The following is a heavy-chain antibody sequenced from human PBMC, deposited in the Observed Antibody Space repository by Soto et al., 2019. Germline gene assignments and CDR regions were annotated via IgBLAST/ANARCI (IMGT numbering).Heavy chain of an antibody. CDR2: IYYSGST. J-gene: IGHJ6*02. Sequence: PSETLSLTCSVSCGSISSGDYYWSWIRQPPEKGLEWIGYIYYSGSTYYNPSLKSRVTISVDTSKNQFSLNLNSVTAADTAVYFCARGNDFWSGYSTLTYYGLDVWGQGTTVTVSS. CDR3: ARGNDFWSGYSTLTYYGLDV. V-gene: IGHV4-30-4*01. CDR1: CGSISSGDYY. D-gene: IGHD3-3*01.